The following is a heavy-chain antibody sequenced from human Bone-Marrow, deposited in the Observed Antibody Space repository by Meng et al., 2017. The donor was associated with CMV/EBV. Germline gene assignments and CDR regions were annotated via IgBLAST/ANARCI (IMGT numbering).Heavy chain of an antibody. CDR2: ISWDSGTI. CDR3: ARDLGYSSNWFYGMDV. V-gene: IGHV3-9*01. D-gene: IGHD5-12*01. J-gene: IGHJ6*02. CDR1: GFTFADYA. Sequence: SLKISCAVSGFTFADYALHWVRQAPGKGLEWVSGISWDSGTIGYADSVKGRFTISRDNAKNSLYLEMNSLRGEDTALYYCARDLGYSSNWFYGMDVWGQGTTVTV.